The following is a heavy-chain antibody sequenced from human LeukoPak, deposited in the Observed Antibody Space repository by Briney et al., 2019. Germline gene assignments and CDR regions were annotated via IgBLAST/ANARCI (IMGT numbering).Heavy chain of an antibody. Sequence: GASVKVSCKASGGTFSSYALSWVRQAPGQGLEWMGRIIPILGIANYAQKFQGRVTITADKSTSTAYMELSSLRSEDTAVYYCARTSKVVVAAEGAFDIWGQGTMVTVSS. CDR1: GGTFSSYA. D-gene: IGHD2-15*01. CDR2: IIPILGIA. J-gene: IGHJ3*02. CDR3: ARTSKVVVAAEGAFDI. V-gene: IGHV1-69*04.